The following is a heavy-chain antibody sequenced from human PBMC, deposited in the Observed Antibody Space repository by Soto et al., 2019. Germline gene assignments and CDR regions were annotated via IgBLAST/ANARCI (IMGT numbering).Heavy chain of an antibody. V-gene: IGHV1-3*01. CDR3: AVVFYYYGSGSDS. CDR1: GYNFTDYA. Sequence: QVPLVQSGAEVKKPGASVKVPCKASGYNFTDYALHWARQAPGQGLEWMGWINPDNSNTKYSQKFQGRVTISSDTSANTAYMELRSLTSEDTAVYYCAVVFYYYGSGSDSWGQGTLVIASS. J-gene: IGHJ5*02. CDR2: INPDNSNT. D-gene: IGHD3-10*01.